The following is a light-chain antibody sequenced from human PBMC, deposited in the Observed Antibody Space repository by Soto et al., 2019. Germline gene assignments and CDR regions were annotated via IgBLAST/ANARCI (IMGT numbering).Light chain of an antibody. V-gene: IGLV2-8*01. Sequence: QSALTQPPSASGSLGQSVTISCTGTSSDVGYYNYVSWYQQHPGKAPQLLIYEVNKRPSGVPDRFSCSKSGNTASLTVSGLQAEDEADYYCSSHAGSNSVLFGGGTQLTVL. CDR1: SSDVGYYNY. CDR2: EVN. CDR3: SSHAGSNSVL. J-gene: IGLJ3*02.